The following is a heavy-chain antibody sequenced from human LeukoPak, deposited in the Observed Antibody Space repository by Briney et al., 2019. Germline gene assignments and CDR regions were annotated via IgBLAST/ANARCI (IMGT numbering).Heavy chain of an antibody. CDR1: GYTFTSYG. J-gene: IGHJ4*02. V-gene: IGHV1-18*01. Sequence: GALVKVSCKASGYTFTSYGISWVRQAPGQGLEWMGWISAYNGNTNHAQKFQDRVTMTTDTSTTTAYMELRSLRSDDTAVYYCARDKYGLDYWGQGTLVTVSS. CDR2: ISAYNGNT. CDR3: ARDKYGLDY. D-gene: IGHD2/OR15-2a*01.